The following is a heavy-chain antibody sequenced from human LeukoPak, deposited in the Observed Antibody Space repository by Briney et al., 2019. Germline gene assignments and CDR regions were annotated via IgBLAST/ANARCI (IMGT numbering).Heavy chain of an antibody. CDR2: INHSGST. Sequence: SETLSLTCAVYGGSFSGYYWSSIRQPPGKWLEWIGEINHSGSTNYNPSLKSRVTISVDTSKNQFSLKMSSVTAADTAVYYCAREVVVVPAAMMGYYYYGMDVWGKGTTVTVSS. CDR1: GGSFSGYY. V-gene: IGHV4-34*01. CDR3: AREVVVVPAAMMGYYYYGMDV. J-gene: IGHJ6*04. D-gene: IGHD2-2*01.